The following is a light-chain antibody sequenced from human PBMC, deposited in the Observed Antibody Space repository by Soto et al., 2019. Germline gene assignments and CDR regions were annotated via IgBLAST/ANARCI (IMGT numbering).Light chain of an antibody. J-gene: IGLJ2*01. CDR3: AAWDDSLNGHVV. Sequence: QSVLTQPPSASGTPGQRVTISCSGSSSNIGSNTVNWYQQIPGTAPKLLIYNDNQRPSGVPDRFSGCKSGTSGSLAISGLQSEDEGDYYCAAWDDSLNGHVVFGGGTKLTVL. CDR1: SSNIGSNT. CDR2: NDN. V-gene: IGLV1-44*01.